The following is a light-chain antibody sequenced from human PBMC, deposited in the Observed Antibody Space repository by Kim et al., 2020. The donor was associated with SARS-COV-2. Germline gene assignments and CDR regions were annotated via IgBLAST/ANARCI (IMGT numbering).Light chain of an antibody. CDR1: NIGTKS. CDR3: QVWDSSSEEV. V-gene: IGLV3-21*04. CDR2: YDS. Sequence: SYELTQPPSVSVAPGKTARITCGGNNIGTKSVHWYQQKPGQAPVLVIYYDSDRPSGIPERFSGSNSGNTATQTISRVEAGDEADYYCQVWDSSSEEVFGGGNQLTVL. J-gene: IGLJ3*02.